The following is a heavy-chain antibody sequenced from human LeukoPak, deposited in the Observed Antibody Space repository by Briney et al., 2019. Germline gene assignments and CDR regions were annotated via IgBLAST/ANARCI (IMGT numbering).Heavy chain of an antibody. CDR2: IYSGGST. CDR1: GFTVSSNY. V-gene: IGHV3-53*01. J-gene: IGHJ4*02. D-gene: IGHD2-15*01. Sequence: PGGSLRFSCAASGFTVSSNYMNWVRQAPGKGLEWVSLIYSGGSTHYADSVKGRFTISRDNSKNTLYLQMNSLRADDTAVYYCAKIVAGLDYWGQGTLVTVSS. CDR3: AKIVAGLDY.